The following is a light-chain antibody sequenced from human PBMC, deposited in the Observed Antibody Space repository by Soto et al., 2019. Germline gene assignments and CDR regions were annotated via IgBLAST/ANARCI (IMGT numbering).Light chain of an antibody. CDR1: QSVSSN. CDR3: QQYGSSGT. J-gene: IGKJ1*01. CDR2: GAS. Sequence: EIVLTQSPGTLSSSPGGRATLSCRASQSVSSNLAWYQQKPGQAPRLLIYGASTRATGIPARFSGSGSGTDFTLTISRLEPEDFAVYYCQQYGSSGTFGQGTKVDIK. V-gene: IGKV3-20*01.